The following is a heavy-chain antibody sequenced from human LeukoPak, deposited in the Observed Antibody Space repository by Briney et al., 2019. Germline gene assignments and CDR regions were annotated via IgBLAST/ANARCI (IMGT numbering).Heavy chain of an antibody. CDR1: GYTFTSYD. J-gene: IGHJ5*02. D-gene: IGHD2-15*01. V-gene: IGHV1-8*01. CDR3: ARGVAATGKYRFDP. CDR2: MNPNSGNT. Sequence: GASVKVSCKASGYTFTSYDINWVRQATGQGLEWMGWMNPNSGNTDYAQKFQGRVTMTRNTSISTAYMELSSLRSEDTAVYYCARGVAATGKYRFDPWGQGTLVTVSS.